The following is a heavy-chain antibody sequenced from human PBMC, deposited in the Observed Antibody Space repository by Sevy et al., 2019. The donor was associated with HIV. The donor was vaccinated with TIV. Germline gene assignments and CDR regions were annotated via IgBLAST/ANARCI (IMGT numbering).Heavy chain of an antibody. CDR1: GYTFTGYY. Sequence: ASVKVSCKASGYTFTGYYMHWVRQAPGQGLEWMGRINPNSGGTNHAQKFQGRVTMTRDTSISTAYMELSRLRSDDTAVYYCASFPIGCSSTSCSVARWFDPWGQGTLVTVSS. D-gene: IGHD2-2*01. V-gene: IGHV1-2*06. J-gene: IGHJ5*02. CDR2: INPNSGGT. CDR3: ASFPIGCSSTSCSVARWFDP.